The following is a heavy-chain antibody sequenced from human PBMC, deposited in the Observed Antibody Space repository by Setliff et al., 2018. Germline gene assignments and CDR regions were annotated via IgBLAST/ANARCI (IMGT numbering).Heavy chain of an antibody. CDR3: AKGGGRYHSDS. J-gene: IGHJ4*02. D-gene: IGHD1-1*01. CDR1: GASINGLSW. Sequence: SETLSLTCTVSGASINGLSWWSWVRQSPGKGLEWIGEIYHDGNDKFNPSVHYSPSLKSRVTISIDKSNNQFSLKLTSMTAADTAVYYCAKGGGRYHSDSWGQGILVTVSS. V-gene: IGHV4-4*02. CDR2: IYHDGND.